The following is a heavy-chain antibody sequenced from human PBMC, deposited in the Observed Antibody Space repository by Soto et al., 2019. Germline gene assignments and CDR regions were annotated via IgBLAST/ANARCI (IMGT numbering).Heavy chain of an antibody. CDR1: GFTFNTHA. V-gene: IGHV3-23*01. Sequence: EVQLLESGGGLVRPGGSLRLSCAASGFTFNTHAMSWVRQAPGKGLEWVSVVSGSGTDTYYADSVKGRFTISRDNSKNTLYVLMDILSAEDTAVYYCTKGPYYYDSSGRPSGYFDYWGQGILVSISP. D-gene: IGHD3-22*01. J-gene: IGHJ4*02. CDR3: TKGPYYYDSSGRPSGYFDY. CDR2: VSGSGTDT.